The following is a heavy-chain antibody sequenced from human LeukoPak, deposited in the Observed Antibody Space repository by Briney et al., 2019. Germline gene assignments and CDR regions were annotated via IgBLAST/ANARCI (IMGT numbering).Heavy chain of an antibody. CDR3: ARESGIVGATFDY. J-gene: IGHJ4*02. Sequence: SETLSLTCTVSGGSISSGDYYWSWIRQPPGKGLEWIGYIYYSGSSYYNPSLKSRVTISVDTSKNQFSLKLSSVTAADTAVYYCARESGIVGATFDYWGQGTLVTVSS. D-gene: IGHD1-26*01. CDR1: GGSISSGDYY. V-gene: IGHV4-30-4*08. CDR2: IYYSGSS.